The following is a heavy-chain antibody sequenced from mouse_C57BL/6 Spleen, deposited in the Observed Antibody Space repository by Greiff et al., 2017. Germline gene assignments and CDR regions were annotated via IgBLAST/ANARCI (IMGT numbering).Heavy chain of an antibody. D-gene: IGHD1-1*01. V-gene: IGHV1-82*01. CDR1: GYAFSSSW. CDR2: IYPGDGDT. CDR3: ARSGGSSYFDY. J-gene: IGHJ2*01. Sequence: QVQLKESGPELVKPGASVKISCKASGYAFSSSWMNWVKQRPGKGLEWIGRIYPGDGDTNYNGKFKGKATLTADKSSSTAYMQLSSLTSEDSAVYFCARSGGSSYFDYWGQGTTLTVSS.